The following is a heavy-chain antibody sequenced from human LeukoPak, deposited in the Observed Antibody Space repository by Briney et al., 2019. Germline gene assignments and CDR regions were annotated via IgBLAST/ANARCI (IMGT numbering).Heavy chain of an antibody. J-gene: IGHJ6*02. CDR3: ARGAFWSGYYTGSPYYYYYGMDV. V-gene: IGHV7-4-1*02. CDR1: GYTFTSYA. D-gene: IGHD3-3*01. CDR2: INTNTGNP. Sequence: ASVKVSCKASGYTFTSYAMNWVRQAPGQGLEWMGWINTNTGNPTYAQGFTGRFVFSLDTSVSTAYLQISSLKAEDTAVYYCARGAFWSGYYTGSPYYYYYGMDVWGQGTTVTVSS.